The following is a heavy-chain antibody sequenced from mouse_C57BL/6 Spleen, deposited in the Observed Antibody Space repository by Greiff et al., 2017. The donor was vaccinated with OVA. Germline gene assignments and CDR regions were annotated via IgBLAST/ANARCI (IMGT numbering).Heavy chain of an antibody. CDR2: INPNNGGT. CDR3: ARGTYDYFYAMDY. J-gene: IGHJ4*01. Sequence: VQLQQSGPELVKPGASVKISCKASGYTFTDYYMNWVKQSHGKSLEWIGDINPNNGGTSYNQKFKGKATLTVDKSSSTAYMELRSLTSEDSAVYYCARGTYDYFYAMDYWGQGTSVTVSS. V-gene: IGHV1-26*01. D-gene: IGHD2-4*01. CDR1: GYTFTDYY.